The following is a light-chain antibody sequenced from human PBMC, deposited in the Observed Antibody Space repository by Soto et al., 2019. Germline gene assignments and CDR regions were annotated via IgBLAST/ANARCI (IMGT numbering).Light chain of an antibody. Sequence: EIVLTQSPGTLSLSPGERATLSCRASQSVSSGYLAWYQQKPGQAPRVLIYGASSRATGIPDRFSGSGSETDFTLTISGLEPEDFAVYYCQQYGSSPPLTFGGGTKVEIK. V-gene: IGKV3-20*01. CDR1: QSVSSGY. CDR3: QQYGSSPPLT. J-gene: IGKJ4*01. CDR2: GAS.